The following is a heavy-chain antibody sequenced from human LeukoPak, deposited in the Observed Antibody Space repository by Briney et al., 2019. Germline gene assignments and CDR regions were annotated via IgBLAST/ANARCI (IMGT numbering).Heavy chain of an antibody. CDR3: ARSLWFGELPTDY. D-gene: IGHD3-10*01. Sequence: GASVKVSCXTSGGTFSSSXXXXXXQAPXXXXXXXGMINPSXGSTGYAXKXQGXXXXTRDTSTSTFYMELNSLRSDDTAVYYCARSLWFGELPTDYWGQGTLVTVSS. CDR2: INPSXGST. J-gene: IGHJ4*02. CDR1: GGTFSSSX. V-gene: IGHV1-46*01.